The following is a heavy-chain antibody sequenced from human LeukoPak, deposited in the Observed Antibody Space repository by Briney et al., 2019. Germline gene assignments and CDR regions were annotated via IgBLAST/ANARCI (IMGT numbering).Heavy chain of an antibody. Sequence: GGSLRLSCAASGFMFRSYWMTWVRQAPGKGLEGAANIKQDGSEKNYLDSVRGRFTISRDDARNSLYVQKNSLRVEDTAVYYCARDQSIPNLDAFGIWGQGTMVTVSS. CDR1: GFMFRSYW. CDR3: ARDQSIPNLDAFGI. V-gene: IGHV3-7*05. D-gene: IGHD1-14*01. CDR2: IKQDGSEK. J-gene: IGHJ3*02.